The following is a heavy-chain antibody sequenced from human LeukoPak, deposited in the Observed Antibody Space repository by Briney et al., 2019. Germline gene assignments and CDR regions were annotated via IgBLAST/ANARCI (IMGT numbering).Heavy chain of an antibody. Sequence: GGSLRLSCAASGFTVSSNYMSWVRQVPGKGLEWVSVIYSGGSTYYADSVKGRFTISRDNSKNTLYLQMNSLRAEDTAVYYCARDSGGYSSSWNYWGQGTLVTVSS. J-gene: IGHJ4*02. CDR3: ARDSGGYSSSWNY. CDR2: IYSGGST. V-gene: IGHV3-66*01. CDR1: GFTVSSNY. D-gene: IGHD6-13*01.